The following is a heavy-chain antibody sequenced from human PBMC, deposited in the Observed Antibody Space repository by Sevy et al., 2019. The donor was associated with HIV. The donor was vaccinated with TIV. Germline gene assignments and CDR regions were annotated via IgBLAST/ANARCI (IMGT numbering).Heavy chain of an antibody. V-gene: IGHV1-18*04. CDR2: ISAYNGNT. CDR3: ARGSMYCDYVRHEYFQH. J-gene: IGHJ1*01. D-gene: IGHD3-16*01. CDR1: GYTFTSYG. Sequence: ASVKVSCKASGYTFTSYGISWVRQAPGQGLEWMGWISAYNGNTNYAQKLQGRVTMTTDTSTSTAYMELRSLRSDDTAVYYCARGSMYCDYVRHEYFQHWGQGTLVTVSS.